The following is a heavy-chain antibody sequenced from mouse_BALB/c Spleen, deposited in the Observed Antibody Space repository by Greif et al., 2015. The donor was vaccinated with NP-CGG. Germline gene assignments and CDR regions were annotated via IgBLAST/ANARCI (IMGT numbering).Heavy chain of an antibody. J-gene: IGHJ4*01. D-gene: IGHD2-10*01. Sequence: EVQGVESGGGLVQPGGSLKLSCAASGFTSSSYTMSWVRQTPEKRLEWVAYISNGGGSIYYPDTVKGRFTISRDNAKNTLYLQMSSLKSEDTAMYYCARQAYYGNLYYAMDYWGQGTSVTVSS. CDR2: ISNGGGSI. CDR3: ARQAYYGNLYYAMDY. CDR1: GFTSSSYT. V-gene: IGHV5-12-2*01.